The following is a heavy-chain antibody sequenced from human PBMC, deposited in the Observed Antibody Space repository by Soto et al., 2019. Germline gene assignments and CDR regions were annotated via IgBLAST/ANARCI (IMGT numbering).Heavy chain of an antibody. CDR1: GFTFSSYS. J-gene: IGHJ6*03. V-gene: IGHV3-48*01. D-gene: IGHD4-17*01. Sequence: GGSLRLSCAASGFTFSSYSMNWVRQAPGKGLEWVSYISSSSSTIYYADSVKGRFTISRDNAKNSLYLQMNSLRAEDTAVYYCARGETNDYGDYVFSFSYYYYYMDVWGKGTTVTVSS. CDR2: ISSSSSTI. CDR3: ARGETNDYGDYVFSFSYYYYYMDV.